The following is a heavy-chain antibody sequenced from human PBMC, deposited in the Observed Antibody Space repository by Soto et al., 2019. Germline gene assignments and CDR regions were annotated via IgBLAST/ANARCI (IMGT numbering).Heavy chain of an antibody. D-gene: IGHD3-16*01. V-gene: IGHV1-69*04. Sequence: ASVKVSCKASGGTFSSYTISWVRQAPGQGLEWMGRIIPILGIANYAQKFQGRVTITADKSTSTAYMELSSLRSEDTAVYYCARDPHGGAFDIWGQGTMVTVSS. CDR1: GGTFSSYT. CDR2: IIPILGIA. CDR3: ARDPHGGAFDI. J-gene: IGHJ3*02.